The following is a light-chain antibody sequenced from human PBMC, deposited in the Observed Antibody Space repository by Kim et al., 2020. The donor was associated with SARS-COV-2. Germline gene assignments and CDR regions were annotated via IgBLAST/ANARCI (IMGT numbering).Light chain of an antibody. V-gene: IGLV3-19*01. Sequence: SSELTQDPAVSVALGQTFRITCQGDSLRSYYASWYQQKSGQAPVLVIYGKNNRPSGIPDRFSGSSSGNTASLTITGAQAEDEADYYCNSRDSSGNYVFGTGTKVTVL. CDR3: NSRDSSGNYV. CDR1: SLRSYY. CDR2: GKN. J-gene: IGLJ1*01.